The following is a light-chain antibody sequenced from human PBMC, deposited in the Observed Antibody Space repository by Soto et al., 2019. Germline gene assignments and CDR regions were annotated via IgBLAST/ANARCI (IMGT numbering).Light chain of an antibody. CDR1: QRISSRN. J-gene: IGKJ2*01. CDR2: NTS. CDR3: QQYSDLPYT. Sequence: EIVLTQSPGTLSLSPRERATLSCRASQRISSRNLAWYQQKPGQAPRLLIYNTSSRATGIPDRFNGSGSVTDFTLTINRLEPEDFAVYYCQQYSDLPYTFGQGTKLEVK. V-gene: IGKV3-20*01.